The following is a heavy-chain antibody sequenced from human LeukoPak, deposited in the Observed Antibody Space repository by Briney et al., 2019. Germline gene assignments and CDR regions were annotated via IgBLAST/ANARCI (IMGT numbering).Heavy chain of an antibody. D-gene: IGHD2-2*01. CDR2: ISGSGART. CDR3: AKDIVVIPAASYAFDI. J-gene: IGHJ3*02. V-gene: IGHV3-23*01. Sequence: GESLRLSYAASGFSYSAYAMSGLRQPPGKGLEWVSVISGSGARTYYADSVQGRFTISRDNSKNTLYLQTNSLRAEDTAVYCCAKDIVVIPAASYAFDIWGQGTMVIVSS. CDR1: GFSYSAYA.